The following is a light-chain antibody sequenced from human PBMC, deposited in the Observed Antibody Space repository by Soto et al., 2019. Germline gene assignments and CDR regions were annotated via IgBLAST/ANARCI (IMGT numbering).Light chain of an antibody. CDR2: AAS. CDR1: QGISSY. CDR3: QQFKSYPLT. V-gene: IGKV1-9*01. Sequence: DIQMTQSPSSLSTSVRDRVTITCRAGQGISSYLAWYQQKPGKAPELLIYAASTLQSGVPSRFSGSGSGTDFTLTISSLQPEDFATYYCQQFKSYPLTFGGGTKVDIK. J-gene: IGKJ4*01.